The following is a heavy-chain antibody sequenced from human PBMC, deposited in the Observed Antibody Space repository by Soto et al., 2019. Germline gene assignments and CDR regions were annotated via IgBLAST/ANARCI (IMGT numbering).Heavy chain of an antibody. V-gene: IGHV3-53*01. J-gene: IGHJ4*02. CDR1: GFTVSSYY. Sequence: GGSLRLSCAASGFTVSSYYMSWVRQAPGKGLEWVSGITGSGDKTYYADSVKGRFIISRDNSENTLYLQMNSLRAEDTALYYCARDCSSSSCSVWRYWGQGTQVTVSS. D-gene: IGHD2-2*01. CDR3: ARDCSSSSCSVWRY. CDR2: ITGSGDKT.